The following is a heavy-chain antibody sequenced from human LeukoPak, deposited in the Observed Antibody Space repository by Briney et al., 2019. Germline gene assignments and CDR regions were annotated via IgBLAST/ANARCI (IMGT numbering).Heavy chain of an antibody. CDR2: IIPILGIA. V-gene: IGHV1-69*02. D-gene: IGHD5-12*01. J-gene: IGHJ4*02. CDR3: ARGGYSGYGVLDY. CDR1: GGTFSSYT. Sequence: GSSVKVSCKASGGTFSSYTISWVRQAPGQGLEWMGRIIPILGIANYAQKFQGRVTITADKSTSTAYMELSSLRSEDTAVYYCARGGYSGYGVLDYWGQGTLVTVSS.